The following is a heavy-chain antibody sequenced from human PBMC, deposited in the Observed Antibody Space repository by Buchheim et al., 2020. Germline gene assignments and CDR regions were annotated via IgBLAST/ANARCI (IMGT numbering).Heavy chain of an antibody. CDR2: ISYTGST. CDR3: ARAEWFTNNWFDP. V-gene: IGHV4-39*07. CDR1: GGSISTSSHY. D-gene: IGHD3-3*01. Sequence: QLQLQESGPGLVKPLETVSLTCTVSGGSISTSSHYWGWIRQPPGKGLEWIGSISYTGSTSYNPSLKSRVTISVDAFKNQFSLKLSSVTAADTAVYYCARAEWFTNNWFDPWGQGTL. J-gene: IGHJ5*02.